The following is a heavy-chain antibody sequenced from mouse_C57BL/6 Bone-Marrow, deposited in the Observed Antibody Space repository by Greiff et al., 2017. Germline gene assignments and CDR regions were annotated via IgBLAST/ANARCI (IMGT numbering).Heavy chain of an antibody. CDR3: ARSYYSNYYAMDY. D-gene: IGHD2-5*01. CDR2: INPNNGGT. J-gene: IGHJ4*01. Sequence: VQLQQSGPELVKPGASVKIPCKASGYTFTDYNMDWVKQSHGKSLEWIGDINPNNGGTIYNQKFKGKATLTVDKSSSTAYMELRSLTSEDTAVYYCARSYYSNYYAMDYWGQGTSVTVSS. V-gene: IGHV1-18*01. CDR1: GYTFTDYN.